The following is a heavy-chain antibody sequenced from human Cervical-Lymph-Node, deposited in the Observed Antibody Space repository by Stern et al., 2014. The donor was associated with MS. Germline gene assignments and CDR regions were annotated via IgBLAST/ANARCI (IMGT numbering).Heavy chain of an antibody. D-gene: IGHD5-18*01. J-gene: IGHJ4*02. CDR1: GDSINSGSFY. Sequence: QVQLQESGPGLVKPSQTLSLTCTVSGDSINSGSFYWSWIRQPAGKGLEWIGRIWPSGSAFYFPSLKSRAAISIITSKNQFSLKLTSVTAADTAIYFCASGYRFFDYWGQGILVTVSS. V-gene: IGHV4-61*02. CDR3: ASGYRFFDY. CDR2: IWPSGSA.